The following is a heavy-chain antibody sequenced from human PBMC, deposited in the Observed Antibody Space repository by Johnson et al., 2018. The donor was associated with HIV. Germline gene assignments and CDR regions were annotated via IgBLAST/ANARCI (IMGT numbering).Heavy chain of an antibody. D-gene: IGHD2-15*01. V-gene: IGHV3-11*04. Sequence: QVQLVESGGGLVKPGGSLRLSCVASGFRFSDHYMSWIRQAPGKGLEWVSYISSSGTTIYSADSVKGRFTTSRDNTNNSLYLQMNSLKAEDTAVYYCARDAPYCSGGTCYSDAFDIWGQGTMVTVSS. CDR2: ISSSGTTI. CDR3: ARDAPYCSGGTCYSDAFDI. CDR1: GFRFSDHY. J-gene: IGHJ3*02.